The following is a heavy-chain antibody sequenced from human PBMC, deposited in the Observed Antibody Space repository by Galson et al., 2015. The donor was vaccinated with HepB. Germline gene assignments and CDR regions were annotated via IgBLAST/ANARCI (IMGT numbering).Heavy chain of an antibody. CDR3: TTSPINFPFDY. CDR2: IKSKTDGGTT. V-gene: IGHV3-15*01. CDR1: GFTFSNAW. Sequence: SLRLSCAASGFTFSNAWMSWVRQAPGKGLEWVGRIKSKTDGGTTDYAAPVKGRFTISRDDSKNTLYLQMNSLKTEDTAVYYCTTSPINFPFDYWGQGTLVTVSS. J-gene: IGHJ4*02.